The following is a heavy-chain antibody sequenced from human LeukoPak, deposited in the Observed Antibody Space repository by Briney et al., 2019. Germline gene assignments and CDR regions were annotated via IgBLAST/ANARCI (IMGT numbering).Heavy chain of an antibody. CDR2: IHHSGAT. D-gene: IGHD4-17*01. CDR3: ARRRARHDYGDYV. Sequence: SETLSLTCTVSGYSIGSGYYWDWIRQTPGKGLEWVGSIHHSGATYYNPSLKSRVTVSMDSPRDQFSLKLSSVTAADTAVYYCARRRARHDYGDYVWGQGTLVTVSS. CDR1: GYSIGSGYY. V-gene: IGHV4-38-2*02. J-gene: IGHJ4*02.